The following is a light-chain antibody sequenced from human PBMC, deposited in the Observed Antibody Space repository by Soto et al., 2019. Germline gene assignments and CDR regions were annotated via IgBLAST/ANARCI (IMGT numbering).Light chain of an antibody. V-gene: IGKV1-5*03. Sequence: DIQLTQSPSTLSASVGDRVTITCRASQNINSWLAWYQQKPGKAPKVLIYKASSLESGVPSRFSGSGSGTEFTLTISSLQPDDFASYYCQQYNHYSSFGQGTKLEIK. CDR3: QQYNHYSS. CDR2: KAS. J-gene: IGKJ2*03. CDR1: QNINSW.